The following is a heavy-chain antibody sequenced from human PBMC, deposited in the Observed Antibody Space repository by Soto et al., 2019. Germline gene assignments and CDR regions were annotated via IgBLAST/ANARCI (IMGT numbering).Heavy chain of an antibody. D-gene: IGHD5-12*01. Sequence: QVQLVQSGAEVKKPGSSVKVSCKASGGTFSNYPISWVRQAPGQGLEWMGGIIPIFGTVNYAQKFQGRVTITADESTSTAYRELSSLRSEDTAGYYCARGNHRWLQLWYFDLWGRGTLVTVSS. J-gene: IGHJ2*01. V-gene: IGHV1-69*12. CDR1: GGTFSNYP. CDR2: IIPIFGTV. CDR3: ARGNHRWLQLWYFDL.